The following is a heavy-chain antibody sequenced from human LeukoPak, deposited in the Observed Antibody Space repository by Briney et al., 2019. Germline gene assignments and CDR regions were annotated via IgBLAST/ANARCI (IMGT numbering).Heavy chain of an antibody. J-gene: IGHJ4*02. CDR2: IYHSGST. CDR3: ARHESPGGATIH. D-gene: IGHD1-26*01. CDR1: GYSNRSGYY. V-gene: IGHV4-38-2*01. Sequence: KPSETLSLTCAVSGYSNRSGYYWGWIRQPPGKGLEWIGSIYHSGSTYYNPSLKSRVTISVDTSKNQFSLKLSSVTAADTAVYYCARHESPGGATIHWGQGTLVTVSS.